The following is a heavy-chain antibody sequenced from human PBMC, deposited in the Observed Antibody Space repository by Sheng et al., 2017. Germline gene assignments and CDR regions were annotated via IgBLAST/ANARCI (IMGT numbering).Heavy chain of an antibody. CDR2: ISAYNGNT. D-gene: IGHD3-22*01. Sequence: QVQLVQSGAEVKKPGASVKVSCKASGYTFTSYGISWVRQAPGQGLEWMGWISAYNGNTNYAQKLQGRVTMTTDTSTSTAYMELRSLRSDDTAVYYCARGPAPTSITMIVVVMNLDYWGQGTLVTVSS. J-gene: IGHJ4*02. CDR3: ARGPAPTSITMIVVVMNLDY. CDR1: GYTFTSYG. V-gene: IGHV1-18*01.